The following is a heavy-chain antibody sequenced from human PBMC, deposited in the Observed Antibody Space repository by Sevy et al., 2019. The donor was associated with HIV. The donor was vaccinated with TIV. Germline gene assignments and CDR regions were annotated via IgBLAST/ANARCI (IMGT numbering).Heavy chain of an antibody. D-gene: IGHD1-26*01. V-gene: IGHV3-15*01. CDR3: TTVGWELQDYFDY. CDR1: GFTFSNAW. CDR2: IKSKTDGGTT. Sequence: GGSLRLSCAASGFTFSNAWMSWVRQAPGKGLEWVGRIKSKTDGGTTDYAAPVKGRFTISRDDTKNTLYLQMNSLKTEDTAVYYCTTVGWELQDYFDYWGQGTLVTVSS. J-gene: IGHJ4*02.